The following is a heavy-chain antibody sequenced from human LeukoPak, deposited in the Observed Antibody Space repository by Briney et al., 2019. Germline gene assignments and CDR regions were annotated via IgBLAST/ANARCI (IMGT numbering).Heavy chain of an antibody. J-gene: IGHJ4*02. Sequence: PGGSLRLSCAASGFTLTNYAMNWVRQTPGKGLEWVSGISGGNTYYAYSVRGRFTISIDSSKNTLYLHMEFLRAEDTAVYLCAKGFTTGWSEGYLDYWGQGTLVSVSS. CDR2: ISGGNT. V-gene: IGHV3-23*01. CDR3: AKGFTTGWSEGYLDY. D-gene: IGHD6-19*01. CDR1: GFTLTNYA.